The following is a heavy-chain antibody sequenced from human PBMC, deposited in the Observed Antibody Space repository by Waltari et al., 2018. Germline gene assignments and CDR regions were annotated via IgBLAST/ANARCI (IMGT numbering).Heavy chain of an antibody. D-gene: IGHD6-19*01. Sequence: EVQLVEFGGGLVQPGGSLRLSCAASGFAFSSFSMNWVRQAPGKGLEWISYIGTGNSAIYDADSVKGRFTVSRDDAKNSLYLQMNNLRAEDTAVYYCARRSGVSNAEYFQHWGPGTLVTVSS. CDR3: ARRSGVSNAEYFQH. J-gene: IGHJ1*01. CDR2: IGTGNSAI. V-gene: IGHV3-48*04. CDR1: GFAFSSFS.